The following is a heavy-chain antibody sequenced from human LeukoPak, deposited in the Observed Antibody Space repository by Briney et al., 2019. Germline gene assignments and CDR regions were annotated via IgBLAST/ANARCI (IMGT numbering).Heavy chain of an antibody. J-gene: IGHJ4*02. CDR1: GFTFSSFS. Sequence: PGGSLRLSCAASGFTFSSFSMNWVRQAPGKGPEWVSYISPSSSTIYYADSVRGRFTISRDNAKNSLFLQMNSLRDEDTAVYFCARGIGYYGSGASKYYYFDSWGQGTLVTVSS. V-gene: IGHV3-48*02. D-gene: IGHD3-10*01. CDR2: ISPSSSTI. CDR3: ARGIGYYGSGASKYYYFDS.